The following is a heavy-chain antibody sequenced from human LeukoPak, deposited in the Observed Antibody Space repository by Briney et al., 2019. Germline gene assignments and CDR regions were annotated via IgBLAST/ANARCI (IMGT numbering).Heavy chain of an antibody. J-gene: IGHJ5*02. V-gene: IGHV3-23*01. CDR2: ISGSGGST. CDR3: AKDRSGSYYGPNWFDP. D-gene: IGHD1-26*01. Sequence: GGSLRLSCAASGFTFSSYGMSWVRQAPGKGLEWVSAISGSGGSTYYAGSVKGRFTISRDNSKNTLYLQMNSLRAEDTAVYYCAKDRSGSYYGPNWFDPWGQGTLVTVSS. CDR1: GFTFSSYG.